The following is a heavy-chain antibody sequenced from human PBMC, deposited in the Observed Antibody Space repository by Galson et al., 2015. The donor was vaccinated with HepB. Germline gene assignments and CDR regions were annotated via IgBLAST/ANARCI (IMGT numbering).Heavy chain of an antibody. CDR2: ISAYNGNT. Sequence: SVKVSCKASGYTFTSYGISWVRQAPGQGLEWMGWISAYNGNTNYAQKLQGRVTMTTDTSTSTAYMELRSLRSDDTAVYYCARDVLYYYDSSGPNWFDPWGQGTLVTVSS. J-gene: IGHJ5*02. CDR3: ARDVLYYYDSSGPNWFDP. D-gene: IGHD3-22*01. V-gene: IGHV1-18*01. CDR1: GYTFTSYG.